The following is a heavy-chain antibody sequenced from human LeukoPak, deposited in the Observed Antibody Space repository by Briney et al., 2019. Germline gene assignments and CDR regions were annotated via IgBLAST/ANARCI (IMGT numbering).Heavy chain of an antibody. CDR2: ISYDGSNK. Sequence: PGRSLGLSCAASGFTFSSYAMHWVRQAPGKGLEWVAVISYDGSNKYYADSVKGRFTISRDNSKNTLYLQMNSLRAEDTAVYYCATDLGQQLVRWFDPWGQGTLVTVSS. CDR3: ATDLGQQLVRWFDP. V-gene: IGHV3-30-3*01. D-gene: IGHD6-13*01. CDR1: GFTFSSYA. J-gene: IGHJ5*02.